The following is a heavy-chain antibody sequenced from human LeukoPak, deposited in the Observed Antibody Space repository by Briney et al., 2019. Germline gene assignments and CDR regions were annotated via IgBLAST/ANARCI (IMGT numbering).Heavy chain of an antibody. J-gene: IGHJ4*02. Sequence: SVKVSCKASGGTFSSYAISWVRQAPGQGLEWMGGIIPIFGTSNYAQKFQGRVTMTEDTSTDTAYMELSSLRSEDTAVYYCATLYNWNDEPIGDYWGQGTLVTVSS. V-gene: IGHV1-69*06. D-gene: IGHD1-20*01. CDR1: GGTFSSYA. CDR2: IIPIFGTS. CDR3: ATLYNWNDEPIGDY.